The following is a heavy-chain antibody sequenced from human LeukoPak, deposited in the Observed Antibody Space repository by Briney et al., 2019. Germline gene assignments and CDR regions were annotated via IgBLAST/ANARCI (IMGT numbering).Heavy chain of an antibody. Sequence: SETLSLTCAVYGGSFSGYYWSWIRQPPGKGLEWIGEINHSGSTNYNPSLKSRVTISVDTSKNQFSLKLSSVTAADTAVYYCARVYQWGRWFDPWGQGTLVTVSS. V-gene: IGHV4-34*01. CDR2: INHSGST. CDR3: ARVYQWGRWFDP. J-gene: IGHJ5*02. CDR1: GGSFSGYY. D-gene: IGHD1-26*01.